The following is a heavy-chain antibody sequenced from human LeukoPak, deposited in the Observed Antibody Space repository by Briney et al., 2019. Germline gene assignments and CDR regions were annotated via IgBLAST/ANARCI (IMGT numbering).Heavy chain of an antibody. Sequence: SQTLSLTCTVSGGSISSGSYYWSWIRQPAGKGLEWIGRIYTSGSTNYNPSLKSRATISVDTSKNQFSLKLSSVTAADTAVYYCAREWKQLVEGGNYFDYWGQGTLVTVSS. D-gene: IGHD6-6*01. CDR2: IYTSGST. V-gene: IGHV4-61*02. CDR3: AREWKQLVEGGNYFDY. J-gene: IGHJ4*02. CDR1: GGSISSGSYY.